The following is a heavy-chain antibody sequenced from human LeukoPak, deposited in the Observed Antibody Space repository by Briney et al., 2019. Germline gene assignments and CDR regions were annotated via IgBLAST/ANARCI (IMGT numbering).Heavy chain of an antibody. V-gene: IGHV1-69*04. Sequence: SVKVSCKASGGTFSSYAISWVRQAPGQGLEWMARIIPILGIANYAQKFQGRVTITADKSTSTAYMELSSLRSEDTAVYYCARSLGSRGMDVWGQGTTVTVSS. CDR2: IIPILGIA. J-gene: IGHJ6*02. CDR1: GGTFSSYA. CDR3: ARSLGSRGMDV. D-gene: IGHD3-16*02.